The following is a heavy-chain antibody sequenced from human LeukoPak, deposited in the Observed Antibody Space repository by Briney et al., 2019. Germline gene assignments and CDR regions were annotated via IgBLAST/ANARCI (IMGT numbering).Heavy chain of an antibody. D-gene: IGHD2-15*01. CDR3: ARDEVARGRAFDI. CDR2: IWYDGSNK. V-gene: IGHV3-33*08. Sequence: PGGSLRLSCAASGFTFSSYGMHWVRQAPGKGLEWVAVIWYDGSNKYYADSVKGRFTISRDNSKNTLYLQMNSLRAEDTAVYYCARDEVARGRAFDIWGQGTMVTVSS. CDR1: GFTFSSYG. J-gene: IGHJ3*02.